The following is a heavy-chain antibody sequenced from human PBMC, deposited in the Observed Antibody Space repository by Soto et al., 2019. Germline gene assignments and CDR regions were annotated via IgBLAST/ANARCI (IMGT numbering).Heavy chain of an antibody. CDR1: GYTLTELS. CDR3: ATDQGERYGSRFHVKWTRTDAFDI. V-gene: IGHV1-24*01. D-gene: IGHD3-10*01. Sequence: ASVKVSCQVSGYTLTELSMHWVRQAPGKGLEWMGGFDPEDGETLYAQKFQGRVTMTEDTSTDTAYMELSSLRSEDTAVYYCATDQGERYGSRFHVKWTRTDAFDIWGQGTMVTVSS. J-gene: IGHJ3*02. CDR2: FDPEDGET.